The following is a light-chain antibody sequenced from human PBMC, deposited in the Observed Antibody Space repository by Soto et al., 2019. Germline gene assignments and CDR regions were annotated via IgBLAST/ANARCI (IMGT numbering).Light chain of an antibody. CDR1: QSISTY. Sequence: DIQMTQSPSSLSASVGDRVTITCRASQSISTYLNWYQQKPGKAPKLLIHDASSLQSGVPSRFSGSGSGTDFTLTISSLQPEDFASYYCQQSYTTPLTFGGGTKVDIK. CDR2: DAS. V-gene: IGKV1-39*01. CDR3: QQSYTTPLT. J-gene: IGKJ4*01.